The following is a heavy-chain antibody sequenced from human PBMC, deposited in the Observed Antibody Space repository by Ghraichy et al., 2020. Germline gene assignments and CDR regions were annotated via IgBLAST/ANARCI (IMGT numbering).Heavy chain of an antibody. J-gene: IGHJ5*02. Sequence: ASVKVSCKASGYTFTNYDINWVRQATGQGLEWMGWMNPNSGNTGYAQNFQGRVTMTRNTSISTAYMELSSLRSEDTAMYYCARGPPGYCSGSMCYSPGELEPWGQGTLVTVSS. CDR1: GYTFTNYD. V-gene: IGHV1-8*01. D-gene: IGHD2-15*01. CDR2: MNPNSGNT. CDR3: ARGPPGYCSGSMCYSPGELEP.